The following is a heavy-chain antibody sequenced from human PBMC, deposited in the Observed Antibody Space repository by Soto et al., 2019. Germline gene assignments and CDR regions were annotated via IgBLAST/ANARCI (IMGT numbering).Heavy chain of an antibody. CDR3: ARDRSSQWLVNYYYGMDV. V-gene: IGHV1-8*01. D-gene: IGHD6-19*01. Sequence: ASVKVSCKASGYTFSSYDINWVRQAPGQGLEWMGWMNPDSGNTGYAQKFQGRVTMTRDFFKNTAYMELSSLRSEDTAVYYCARDRSSQWLVNYYYGMDVWGQGTTVTVSS. CDR1: GYTFSSYD. J-gene: IGHJ6*02. CDR2: MNPDSGNT.